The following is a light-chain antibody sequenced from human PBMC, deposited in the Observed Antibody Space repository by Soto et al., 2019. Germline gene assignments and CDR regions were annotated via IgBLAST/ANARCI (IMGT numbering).Light chain of an antibody. CDR2: AAS. CDR1: QGIRND. Sequence: AIQMTQSPSSLSASVGDRVTITCRASQGIRNDLGWYQQKPGKAPNLLIYAASSLQSGVPSRFSGSGSGTDFTLTISSLQPEDFPPYYCLHDYNYPRTFGQGTKVDIK. J-gene: IGKJ1*01. V-gene: IGKV1-6*01. CDR3: LHDYNYPRT.